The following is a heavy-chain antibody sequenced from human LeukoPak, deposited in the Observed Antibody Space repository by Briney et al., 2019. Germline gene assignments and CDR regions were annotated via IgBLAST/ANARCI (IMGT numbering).Heavy chain of an antibody. J-gene: IGHJ6*03. CDR3: ARASLALGYYYYMDV. V-gene: IGHV3-7*03. D-gene: IGHD3-16*01. CDR2: IKQDESEK. Sequence: PGGSLRLSCAASGFTFSTYWMSWVRQAPGKGLEWVAIIKQDESEKYYVDSVKGRFTISRDNAKNSLYLQMNSLRAEDTALYYCARASLALGYYYYMDVWGKGTTVTVSS. CDR1: GFTFSTYW.